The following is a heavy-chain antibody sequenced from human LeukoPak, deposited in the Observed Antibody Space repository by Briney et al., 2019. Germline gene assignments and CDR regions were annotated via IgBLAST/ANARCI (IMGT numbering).Heavy chain of an antibody. CDR3: ASNPSSSWHYFDY. D-gene: IGHD6-13*01. CDR1: GFTFSSYA. Sequence: PGGSLRLSCAASGFTFSSYAMSWVRQAPGKGLEWVSVIYSGGSTYYADSVKGRFTISRDNSKNTLYLQMNSLRAEDTAVYYCASNPSSSWHYFDYWGQGTLVTVSS. J-gene: IGHJ4*02. CDR2: IYSGGST. V-gene: IGHV3-66*01.